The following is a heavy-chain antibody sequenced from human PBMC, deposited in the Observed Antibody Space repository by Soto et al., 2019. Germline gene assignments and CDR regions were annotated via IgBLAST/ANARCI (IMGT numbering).Heavy chain of an antibody. CDR3: SKVWWGIRSLVV. CDR2: ISDTGTNT. Sequence: EMQVLESGGGLVQPGGSLRLSCVVSGFTFSTFAMSWVRQAPGKGLEWVSTISDTGTNTHYADSVKGRFTISRDNSMNTLNLQTNSLRVEDTGVYYCSKVWWGIRSLVVWGQGTTVTVSS. D-gene: IGHD2-21*01. CDR1: GFTFSTFA. J-gene: IGHJ6*02. V-gene: IGHV3-23*01.